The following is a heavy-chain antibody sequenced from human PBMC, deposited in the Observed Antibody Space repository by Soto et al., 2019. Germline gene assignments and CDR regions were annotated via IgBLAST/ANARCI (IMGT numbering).Heavy chain of an antibody. D-gene: IGHD6-13*01. V-gene: IGHV3-33*01. Sequence: QVQLVESGGGVVQPGRSLRLSCAASGFTFSSYGMHWVRQAPGKGLEWVAVIWYDGSNKYYADSVKGRFTISRDNSKNTLYLQMNSLRAEDTAVYYCASLPNSSISYDAFDIWGQGTMVTVSS. CDR3: ASLPNSSISYDAFDI. CDR1: GFTFSSYG. CDR2: IWYDGSNK. J-gene: IGHJ3*02.